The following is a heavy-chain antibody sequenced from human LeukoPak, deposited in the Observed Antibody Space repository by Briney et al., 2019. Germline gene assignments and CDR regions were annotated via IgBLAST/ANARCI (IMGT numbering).Heavy chain of an antibody. CDR1: GGSISSYY. CDR2: IYTSGST. J-gene: IGHJ3*02. CDR3: ATSGCSGGSCYSFFPTDEDAFDI. V-gene: IGHV4-4*07. D-gene: IGHD2-15*01. Sequence: SETLSLTCTVSGGSISSYYWSWIRQPAGKGLEWIGRIYTSGSTNYNPSLKSRVTMSVDTSKNQFSLKLSSVTAADTAVYYCATSGCSGGSCYSFFPTDEDAFDIWGQGTMVTVPS.